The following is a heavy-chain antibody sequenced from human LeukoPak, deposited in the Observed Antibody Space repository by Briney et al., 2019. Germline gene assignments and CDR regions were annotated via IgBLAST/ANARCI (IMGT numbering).Heavy chain of an antibody. CDR3: ARGGTGYYDSSYYYPY. CDR1: GYSISIDYY. Sequence: PSETLSLICNVSGYSISIDYYWGWIRQPPGKGLEWIGSIHQIGSTYYNPSLKRRVSILMDKSKNQFPLRLNSVTAADTAVYYCARGGTGYYDSSYYYPYWGQGTLVTVSS. CDR2: IHQIGST. D-gene: IGHD3-22*01. J-gene: IGHJ4*02. V-gene: IGHV4-38-2*02.